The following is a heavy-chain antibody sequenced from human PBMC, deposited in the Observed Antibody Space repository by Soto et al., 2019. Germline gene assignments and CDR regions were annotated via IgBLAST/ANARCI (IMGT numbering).Heavy chain of an antibody. CDR3: ARARVYATGPLDF. Sequence: GGSLRLSCAASGFTFTSYTMNWVRQAPGKGLVWVSSISSSSDYIYYADSMKGRVTISRDNAKNSLFLDMNSLTGEDTAVYYCARARVYATGPLDFWGQGTLVTVSS. CDR2: ISSSSDYI. J-gene: IGHJ4*02. CDR1: GFTFTSYT. D-gene: IGHD6-13*01. V-gene: IGHV3-21*06.